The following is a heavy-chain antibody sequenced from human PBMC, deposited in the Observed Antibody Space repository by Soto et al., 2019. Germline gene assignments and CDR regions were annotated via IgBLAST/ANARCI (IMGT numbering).Heavy chain of an antibody. CDR2: ISSSSSYI. D-gene: IGHD3-22*01. Sequence: EVQLVESGGGLVKPGGSLRLSCAASGFTFSSYSMNWVRQAPGKGLEWVSSISSSSSYIYYADSVKGRFTISRDNAKNSLYLQMNSLRAEDTAVYYCARSLYCDRDAFDIWGQGTMVTVSS. CDR3: ARSLYCDRDAFDI. V-gene: IGHV3-21*01. J-gene: IGHJ3*02. CDR1: GFTFSSYS.